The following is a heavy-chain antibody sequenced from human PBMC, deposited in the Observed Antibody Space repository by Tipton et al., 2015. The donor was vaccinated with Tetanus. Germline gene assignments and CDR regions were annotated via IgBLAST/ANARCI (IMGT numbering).Heavy chain of an antibody. J-gene: IGHJ6*02. D-gene: IGHD3-10*01. CDR2: IYYSGST. CDR3: ARGDYYGSGTYDV. V-gene: IGHV4-59*01. Sequence: LRLSCSVSGGSISSYFWSWIRQSPGQGLEWIGLIYYSGSTSYNPSLKSRVTISVDTSKNQLSLKLTSVTAADTAVYYCARGDYYGSGTYDVWGQGTTVTVPS. CDR1: GGSISSYF.